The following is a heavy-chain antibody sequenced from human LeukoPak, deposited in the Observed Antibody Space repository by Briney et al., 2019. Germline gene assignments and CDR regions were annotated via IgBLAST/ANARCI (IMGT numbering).Heavy chain of an antibody. CDR2: ISSSGSTI. J-gene: IGHJ4*02. CDR1: GFTFSSYE. CDR3: ARETTGFDY. Sequence: GGSLRLSCAAPGFTFSSYEMNWVRQAPGQGLEWVSYISSSGSTIYYADSVKGRFTISRDNAKNSLYLQMNSLRAEDTAVYYCARETTGFDYWGQGTLVTVSS. V-gene: IGHV3-48*03. D-gene: IGHD4-11*01.